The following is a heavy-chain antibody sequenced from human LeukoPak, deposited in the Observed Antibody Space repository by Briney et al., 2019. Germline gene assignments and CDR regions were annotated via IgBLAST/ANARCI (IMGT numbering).Heavy chain of an antibody. D-gene: IGHD1-26*01. CDR1: GGSFSGYY. CDR3: ALPRADSGSYYDY. Sequence: PSETLSLTCAVYGGSFSGYYWSWIRQPPGKGLEWIGEINHSGSTNYNPPLKSRVTISVDTSKNQFSLKLSSVTAADTAVYYCALPRADSGSYYDYWGQGTLVTVSS. J-gene: IGHJ4*02. CDR2: INHSGST. V-gene: IGHV4-34*01.